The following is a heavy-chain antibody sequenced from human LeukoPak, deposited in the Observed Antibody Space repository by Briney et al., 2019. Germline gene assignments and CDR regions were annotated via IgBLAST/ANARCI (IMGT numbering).Heavy chain of an antibody. CDR3: AREGKFYDILTGYSTAANWFDP. CDR1: GYTFTTYG. D-gene: IGHD3-9*01. Sequence: GASVNVSCKASGYTFTTYGLSWVRQAPGQGIEWMGWISAYNGKTSYAQKFQGRVTMTTDTSTSTAYMGLRSLSSDDTAMYYCAREGKFYDILTGYSTAANWFDPWGQGTLVTVSS. J-gene: IGHJ5*02. CDR2: ISAYNGKT. V-gene: IGHV1-18*01.